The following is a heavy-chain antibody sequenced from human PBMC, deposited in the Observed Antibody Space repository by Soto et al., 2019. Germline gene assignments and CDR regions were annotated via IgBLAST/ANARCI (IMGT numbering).Heavy chain of an antibody. J-gene: IGHJ4*02. D-gene: IGHD1-7*01. Sequence: ASVKVSCKASGYTFPSYAMHWVRQAPGQRLEWMGWINTYNGNTKYSQNFQGRVTITRDTSASTAYMELSSLRSEDTAVYYCARDRKTGTTFLAFDYWGQGTLVTVSS. CDR3: ARDRKTGTTFLAFDY. V-gene: IGHV1-3*04. CDR2: INTYNGNT. CDR1: GYTFPSYA.